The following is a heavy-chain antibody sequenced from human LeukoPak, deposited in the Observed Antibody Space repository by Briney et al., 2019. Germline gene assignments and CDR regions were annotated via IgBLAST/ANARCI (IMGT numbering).Heavy chain of an antibody. V-gene: IGHV1-2*06. D-gene: IGHD3-22*01. CDR3: ARGKKTYYYDSSGYYLADY. CDR1: GYTFTGYY. J-gene: IGHJ4*02. Sequence: ASVKVSCKASGYTFTGYYMHWVRQAPGQGLEWMGRINPNSGGTNYAQKFQGRVTMTRDTSISTAYMELSSLRSEDTAVYYCARGKKTYYYDSSGYYLADYWGQGTLVTVSS. CDR2: INPNSGGT.